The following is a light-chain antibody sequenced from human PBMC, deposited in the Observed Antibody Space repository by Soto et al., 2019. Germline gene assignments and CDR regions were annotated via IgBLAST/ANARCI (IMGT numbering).Light chain of an antibody. Sequence: NFMLTQPHSVSESPGKTVTISCTRSGGSIANNYVQWYQQRPGSAPTSVIFQDNERPSGVPDRFSGSIDSSSNSASLTISGLMTEDEADYYCHSYDSSAHWVFGGGTQLTVL. J-gene: IGLJ3*02. CDR3: HSYDSSAHWV. V-gene: IGLV6-57*04. CDR2: QDN. CDR1: GGSIANNY.